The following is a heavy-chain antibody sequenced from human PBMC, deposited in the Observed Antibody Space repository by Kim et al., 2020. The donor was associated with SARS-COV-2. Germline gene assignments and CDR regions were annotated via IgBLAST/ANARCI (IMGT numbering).Heavy chain of an antibody. D-gene: IGHD1-1*01. V-gene: IGHV3-53*01. Sequence: GGSLRLSCAASGFTVSSNYMSWVRQAPGKGLEWVSVIYSGGSTYYADSVKGRFTISRDNSKNTLYLQMNSLRAEDTAVYYCARVVDTTGSGDAFDIWGQGTMVTVSS. CDR1: GFTVSSNY. CDR2: IYSGGST. J-gene: IGHJ3*02. CDR3: ARVVDTTGSGDAFDI.